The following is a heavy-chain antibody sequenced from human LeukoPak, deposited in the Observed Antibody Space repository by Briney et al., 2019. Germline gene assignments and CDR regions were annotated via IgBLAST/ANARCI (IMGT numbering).Heavy chain of an antibody. CDR3: ARVGVRGVNGRAYFDY. CDR1: GYSLTSYW. Sequence: GESLKISCQGSGYSLTSYWIGWVRQMPGKGLEWMGIIYPGDSDTTYSPSFQGQVTFSVDKSISTAYLQWRSLKASDTAIYYCARVGVRGVNGRAYFDYWGQGTLVTVSS. V-gene: IGHV5-51*01. J-gene: IGHJ4*02. CDR2: IYPGDSDT. D-gene: IGHD3-10*01.